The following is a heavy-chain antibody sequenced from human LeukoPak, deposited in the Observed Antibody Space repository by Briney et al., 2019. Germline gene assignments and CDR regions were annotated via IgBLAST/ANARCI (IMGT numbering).Heavy chain of an antibody. V-gene: IGHV1-69*04. CDR2: IIPILGIA. Sequence: ASVKVSCKASGGTFSSYAISWVRQAPGQGLEWMGRIIPILGIANYAQKFQGRVTITADKSTSTAYMELSSLGSEDTAVYYCARAYYYDSSGNLDHWGQGTLVTVSS. CDR3: ARAYYYDSSGNLDH. CDR1: GGTFSSYA. J-gene: IGHJ4*02. D-gene: IGHD3-22*01.